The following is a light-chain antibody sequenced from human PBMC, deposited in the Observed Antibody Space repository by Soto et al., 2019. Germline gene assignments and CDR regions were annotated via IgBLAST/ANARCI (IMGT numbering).Light chain of an antibody. CDR2: GAS. CDR3: QQYDSSPKT. J-gene: IGKJ1*01. V-gene: IGKV3-20*01. CDR1: QSVSSSY. Sequence: EIVLTHSPGTLSLSPGERATLSSRASQSVSSSYVAWYQQKPGQAPRLLIYGASSRATGIPDRFSGTGSGTDFTLTISRLEPEDFAVYYCQQYDSSPKTFGQGTKVDIK.